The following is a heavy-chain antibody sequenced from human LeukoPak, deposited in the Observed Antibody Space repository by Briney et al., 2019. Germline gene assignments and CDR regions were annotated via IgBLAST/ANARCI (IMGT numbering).Heavy chain of an antibody. CDR2: FNHNWGA. CDR3: AASLWFGIYPDY. J-gene: IGHJ4*02. V-gene: IGHV4-34*01. D-gene: IGHD3-10*01. Sequence: AETLSLTCAVYSGSFSGYYWTWFRQPPGKGLEWIGEFNHNWGAKYNPSLKSRVTISVDTSKNHLSLSLNSVTTADTAVYYCAASLWFGIYPDYWGQGSLVTVSS. CDR1: SGSFSGYY.